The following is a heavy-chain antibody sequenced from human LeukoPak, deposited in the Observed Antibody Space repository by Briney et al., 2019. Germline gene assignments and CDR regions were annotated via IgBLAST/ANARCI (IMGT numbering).Heavy chain of an antibody. CDR1: GFTFSSYW. Sequence: GGSLRLSCAASGFTFSSYWMSWVRQAPGKGLEWVSSISSSSSYIYYADSVKGRFTISRDNAKNSLYLQMNSLRAEDTAVYYCARGFQGYYDFWSGSEGFDYWGQGTLVTVSS. J-gene: IGHJ4*02. CDR3: ARGFQGYYDFWSGSEGFDY. V-gene: IGHV3-21*01. D-gene: IGHD3-3*01. CDR2: ISSSSSYI.